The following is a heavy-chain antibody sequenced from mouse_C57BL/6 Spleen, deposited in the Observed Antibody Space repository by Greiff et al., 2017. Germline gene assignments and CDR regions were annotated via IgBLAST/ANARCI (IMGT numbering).Heavy chain of an antibody. J-gene: IGHJ4*01. CDR1: GYSFTGYY. CDR2: INPSTGGT. V-gene: IGHV1-42*01. CDR3: ARDHYYYGSEKAMDY. Sequence: EVKLVESGPELVKPGASVKISCKASGYSFTGYYMNWVKQSPEKSLEWIGEINPSTGGTTYNQKFKAKATLTVDKSSSTAYMQLKSLTSEDSAVYYGARDHYYYGSEKAMDYWGQGTSVTVSS. D-gene: IGHD1-1*01.